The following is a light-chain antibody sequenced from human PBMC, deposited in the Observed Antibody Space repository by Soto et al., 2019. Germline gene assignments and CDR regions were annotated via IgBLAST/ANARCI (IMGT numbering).Light chain of an antibody. CDR3: QQDNMTPFT. J-gene: IGKJ3*01. CDR1: QTVSNN. V-gene: IGKV1-39*01. Sequence: DIQMTQSPSSLSASVGDRVTITCRTSQTVSNNLNWYRRKPGKAPSLLIYASSTLQSGVPSRFIGSGSETEFTLTISSLQPEDFATYYCQQDNMTPFTFGPGTKVDI. CDR2: ASS.